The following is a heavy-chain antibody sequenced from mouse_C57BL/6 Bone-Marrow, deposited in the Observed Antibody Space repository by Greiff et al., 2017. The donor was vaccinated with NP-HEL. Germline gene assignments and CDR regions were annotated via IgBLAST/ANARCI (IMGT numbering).Heavy chain of an antibody. CDR1: GYTFTSYW. Sequence: QVQLQQPGAELVKPGASVKLSCKASGYTFTSYWMHWVKQRPGQGLEWIGMIHPNSGSTNYNEKFKSKATLTVDKSSSTAYMQISSLTSEDSAVYYCARWEVLRFWYFDVWGTGTTVTVSS. V-gene: IGHV1-64*01. CDR3: ARWEVLRFWYFDV. CDR2: IHPNSGST. D-gene: IGHD1-1*01. J-gene: IGHJ1*03.